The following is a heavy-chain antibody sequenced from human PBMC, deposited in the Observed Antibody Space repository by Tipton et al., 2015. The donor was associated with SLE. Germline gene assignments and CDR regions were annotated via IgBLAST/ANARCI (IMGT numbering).Heavy chain of an antibody. CDR2: MNPKTGNT. Sequence: QLVQSGSELKKPGASVKVSCKASGYTFTSYAMNWVRQAPGQGLEWVGWMNPKTGNTGYEQKFQGRVTLTTSTAISTVYMELSSLRSEDTAVYYCARGLDWYFDLWGRGTLVTVSS. CDR3: ARGLDWYFDL. J-gene: IGHJ2*01. CDR1: GYTFTSYA. V-gene: IGHV1-8*02.